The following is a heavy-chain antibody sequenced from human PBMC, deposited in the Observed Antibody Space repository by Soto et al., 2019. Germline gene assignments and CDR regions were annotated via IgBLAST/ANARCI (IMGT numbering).Heavy chain of an antibody. CDR3: AKARAGIVVVVADREPYS. CDR1: GFTFSSYA. Sequence: GESLKISCAASGFTFSSYAMSWVRQAPGKGLEWVSAISGSGGSTYYADSVKGRFTISRDNSKNTLYLQMNSLRAEDTAVYYCAKARAGIVVVVADREPYSWGQGTLVTVSS. J-gene: IGHJ4*02. CDR2: ISGSGGST. D-gene: IGHD2-15*01. V-gene: IGHV3-23*01.